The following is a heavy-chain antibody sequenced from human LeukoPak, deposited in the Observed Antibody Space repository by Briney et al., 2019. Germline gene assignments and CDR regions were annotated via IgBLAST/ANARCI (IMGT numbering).Heavy chain of an antibody. CDR3: ARAGPRNYYYYMDV. CDR2: IYTSGST. CDR1: GGSISSGSYY. V-gene: IGHV4-61*02. J-gene: IGHJ6*03. Sequence: NPSQTLSLTCTVSGGSISSGSYYWSWIRQPAGKGLEWIGRIYTSGSTNYNPSLKSRVTISVDTSKNQFSLKLSSVTAADTAVYYCARAGPRNYYYYMDVWGKGTTVTVSS.